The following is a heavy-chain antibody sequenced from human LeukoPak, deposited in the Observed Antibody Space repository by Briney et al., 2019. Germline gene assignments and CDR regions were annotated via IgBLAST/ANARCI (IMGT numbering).Heavy chain of an antibody. CDR2: IYHSGST. CDR1: GGSSSSSNW. Sequence: SETLSLTCAVSGGSSSSSNWWSWVRQPPGKGLEWIGEIYHSGSTNYNPSLKSRVTISVDKSKNQFSLKLSSVTAADTAVYYCARVSGSQLLFSIDYWGQGTLVTVSS. CDR3: ARVSGSQLLFSIDY. J-gene: IGHJ4*02. V-gene: IGHV4-4*02. D-gene: IGHD2-2*01.